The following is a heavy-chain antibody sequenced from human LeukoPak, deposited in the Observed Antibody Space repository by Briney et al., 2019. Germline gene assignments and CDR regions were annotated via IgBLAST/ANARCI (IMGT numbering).Heavy chain of an antibody. J-gene: IGHJ5*02. CDR3: ARDLISNWFDP. Sequence: GGTLRLSCAGSGFTFSSYGMHWVRQAPGKGLERVTFIQYDGSDKYYADSVKGRFTISRDNAKNSLYLQMNSLRAEDTAVYYCARDLISNWFDPWGQGTLVTVSS. V-gene: IGHV3-30*02. CDR1: GFTFSSYG. D-gene: IGHD3-10*01. CDR2: IQYDGSDK.